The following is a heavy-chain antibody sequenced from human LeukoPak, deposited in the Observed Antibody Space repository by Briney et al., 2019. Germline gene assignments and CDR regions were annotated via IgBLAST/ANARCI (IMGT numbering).Heavy chain of an antibody. D-gene: IGHD5-18*01. CDR1: GYTFTSYD. J-gene: IGHJ4*02. CDR3: ARGRGYSYGLYRSEIDY. V-gene: IGHV1-8*01. Sequence: GASVKLSCSASGYTFTSYDINWVRHPTGQGLEGMGCMNPNSGNTGYAQKIQGRVNMTRNTSISTAYMERTSLRSQDTAVYDCARGRGYSYGLYRSEIDYWGQGTLVTVSS. CDR2: MNPNSGNT.